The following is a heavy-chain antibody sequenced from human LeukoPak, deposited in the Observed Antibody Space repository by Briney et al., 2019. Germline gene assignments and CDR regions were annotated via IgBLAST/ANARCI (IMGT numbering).Heavy chain of an antibody. CDR1: GYSISSGYY. D-gene: IGHD2-15*01. CDR3: ARDLSGGKSY. V-gene: IGHV4-38-2*02. J-gene: IGHJ4*02. CDR2: IFYSGST. Sequence: SETLSLTCTASGYSISSGYYWGWIRQPPGKGLEWIGSIFYSGSTSYNPSLKSRVTISVDTSKNQFSLKLSSVTAADTAVYYCARDLSGGKSYWGQGTLVTVSS.